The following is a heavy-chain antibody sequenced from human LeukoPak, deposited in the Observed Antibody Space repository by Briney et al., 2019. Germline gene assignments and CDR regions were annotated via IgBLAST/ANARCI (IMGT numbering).Heavy chain of an antibody. Sequence: GGSLRLSCAASGFTVNSNYMTWVRQAPGKGLEWVSVIYTGGGTDYADSVKGRFTISRDNSKNTLYLQMNSLRAEDTAVYYCAREVMQQLAHFAYWGQGTLVTVSS. J-gene: IGHJ4*02. CDR3: AREVMQQLAHFAY. CDR2: IYTGGGT. CDR1: GFTVNSNY. D-gene: IGHD6-13*01. V-gene: IGHV3-66*02.